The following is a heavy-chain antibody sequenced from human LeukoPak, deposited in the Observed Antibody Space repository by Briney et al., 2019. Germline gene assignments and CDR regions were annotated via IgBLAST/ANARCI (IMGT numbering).Heavy chain of an antibody. CDR2: VYYSGST. D-gene: IGHD6-19*01. J-gene: IGHJ5*02. CDR3: ATSSGWYERNTWGGWFDP. Sequence: SETLSLTCSVSGGSIRSYYWNWIRQPPGKGLDWIGYVYYSGSTNYNPSLKSRVSISVDTSKNQFSLKPRSVTAADTAVYYCATSSGWYERNTWGGWFDPWGQGTLVTVSS. CDR1: GGSIRSYY. V-gene: IGHV4-59*01.